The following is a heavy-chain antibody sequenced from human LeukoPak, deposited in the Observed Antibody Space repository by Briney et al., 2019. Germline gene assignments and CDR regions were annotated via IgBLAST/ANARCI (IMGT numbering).Heavy chain of an antibody. Sequence: GGSLRLSCAASGFTVSSNYMSWVRQAPGKGLEWVSAISGSGGSTYYADSVKGRFTISRDNSKNTLYLQMNSLRAEDTAVYYRAKDHYNWNYEGLFDYWGQGTLVTVSS. CDR2: ISGSGGST. D-gene: IGHD1-7*01. CDR1: GFTVSSNY. CDR3: AKDHYNWNYEGLFDY. V-gene: IGHV3-23*01. J-gene: IGHJ4*02.